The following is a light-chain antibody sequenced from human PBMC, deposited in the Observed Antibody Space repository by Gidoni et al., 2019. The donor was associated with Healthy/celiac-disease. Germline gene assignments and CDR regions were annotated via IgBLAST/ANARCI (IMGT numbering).Light chain of an antibody. Sequence: DIQLTQSPSFLSASVGDRVPITCRASQGISSYLAWYQQKPGKAPKLLIYAASTLQSGVPSRFSGSGSGTEFTLTISSLQPEDFATYYCQQLNNYPRTFGPGTKVDIK. J-gene: IGKJ3*01. V-gene: IGKV1-9*01. CDR1: QGISSY. CDR3: QQLNNYPRT. CDR2: AAS.